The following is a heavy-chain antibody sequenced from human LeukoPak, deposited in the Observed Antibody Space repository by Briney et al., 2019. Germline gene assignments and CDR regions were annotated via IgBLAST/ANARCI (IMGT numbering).Heavy chain of an antibody. CDR1: GGSISNHY. CDR2: IYYSGST. Sequence: SETLSFTCTVSGGSISNHYWSWIRQPPGKGLEWIGYIYYSGSTNYNPSLKSRVTISVDTSKNQFSLKLNSVTAADTAMYYCARATPSEDFWSLYYMDVWGKGTTVTVSS. CDR3: ARATPSEDFWSLYYMDV. V-gene: IGHV4-59*11. D-gene: IGHD3-3*01. J-gene: IGHJ6*03.